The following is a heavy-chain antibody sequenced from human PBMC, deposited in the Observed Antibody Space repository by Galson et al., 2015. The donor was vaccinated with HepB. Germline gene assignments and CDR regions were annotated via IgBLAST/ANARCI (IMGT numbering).Heavy chain of an antibody. Sequence: TLSLTCTVSGGSISSGGYYWSWIRQHPGKGLEWIGYIYYSGSTYYNPSLKSRVTISVDTSKNQFSLKLSSVTAADTAVYYCARKTTVVARLWSADAFDIWGQGTMVTVSS. D-gene: IGHD4-23*01. CDR3: ARKTTVVARLWSADAFDI. CDR1: GGSISSGGYY. J-gene: IGHJ3*02. V-gene: IGHV4-31*03. CDR2: IYYSGST.